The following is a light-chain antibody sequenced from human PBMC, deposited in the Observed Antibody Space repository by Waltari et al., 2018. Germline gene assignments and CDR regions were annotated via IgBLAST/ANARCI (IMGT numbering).Light chain of an antibody. CDR2: TAS. CDR1: QSINNY. Sequence: DIHMTQSPSSLSASVVDRVTITCRASQSINNYLNWYQHKPGKAPKLLIYTASSLHSGVPSRFSGSESGTDFTLTISSLLPEDIATYYCQQSSSTPPNTFGQGTKLEIK. CDR3: QQSSSTPPNT. V-gene: IGKV1-39*01. J-gene: IGKJ2*01.